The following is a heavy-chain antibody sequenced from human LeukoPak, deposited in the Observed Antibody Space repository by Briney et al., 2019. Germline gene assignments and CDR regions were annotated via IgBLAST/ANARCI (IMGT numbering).Heavy chain of an antibody. CDR1: GFTFSSYS. CDR3: ARRNPYGSGSYDY. V-gene: IGHV3-21*01. D-gene: IGHD3-10*01. J-gene: IGHJ4*02. CDR2: ISSRSDYI. Sequence: GGSLRLSCAASGFTFSSYSMNWVRQAPGKGLERVSSISSRSDYIYYADSVKGRLTISRDNAKNSLYLQMNSLTAEDTAVYYCARRNPYGSGSYDYWGQGTLVTVSS.